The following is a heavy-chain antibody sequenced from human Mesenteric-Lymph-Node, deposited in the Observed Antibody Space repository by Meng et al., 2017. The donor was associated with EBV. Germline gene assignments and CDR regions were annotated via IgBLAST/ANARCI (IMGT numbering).Heavy chain of an antibody. CDR3: ARSGGDYDRGWFDP. CDR2: MNPNSGNT. V-gene: IGHV1-8*01. Sequence: QLQLVPSGVGVHKPGASGNVSAKSSGFSFTSYDINWVRQATGQGLEWMGWMNPNSGNTGYAQKFQGILTITWNTSISTAYMVLSSLGSEDTAVYYCARSGGDYDRGWFDPWGQGTLVTVSS. CDR1: GFSFTSYD. J-gene: IGHJ5*02. D-gene: IGHD2-21*02.